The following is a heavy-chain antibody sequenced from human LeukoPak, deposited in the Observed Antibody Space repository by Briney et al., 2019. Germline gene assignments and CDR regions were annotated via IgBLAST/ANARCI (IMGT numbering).Heavy chain of an antibody. CDR2: INHSGST. V-gene: IGHV4-34*01. J-gene: IGHJ6*03. Sequence: SETLSLTCAVYGGSFSGYYWSWIRQPPGKGLEWIGEINHSGSTNYNPSLKSRVTISVDTSKNQFSLKLSSVTAADTAVYYCARGRNYYYYMDVWGKGTTVTISS. CDR3: ARGRNYYYYMDV. CDR1: GGSFSGYY.